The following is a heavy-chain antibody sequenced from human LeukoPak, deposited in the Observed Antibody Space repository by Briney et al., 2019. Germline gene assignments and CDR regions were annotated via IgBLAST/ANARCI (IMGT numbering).Heavy chain of an antibody. J-gene: IGHJ4*02. D-gene: IGHD6-25*01. Sequence: GGSLRLSCAASGFTFSSYGMHWVRQAPGKGLEWVAVIWYDGSNKYYADSVKGRFTISRDTSENTLYLQMNSLRAEDTAVYYCAGASGLLYPFIYWGQGTLVTVSS. CDR2: IWYDGSNK. V-gene: IGHV3-33*01. CDR1: GFTFSSYG. CDR3: AGASGLLYPFIY.